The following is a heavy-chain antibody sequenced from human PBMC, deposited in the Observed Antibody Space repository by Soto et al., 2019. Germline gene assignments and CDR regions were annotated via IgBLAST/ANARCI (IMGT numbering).Heavy chain of an antibody. D-gene: IGHD3-16*02. CDR3: TRLIGNSWLDS. Sequence: SETLSLTCAISGHSVSTISATWDWIRQSPSRGLEWLGRTYYRSKWEIDYAVSLRGRITIIPDTANNQLSLQLSSVTPDDTAVYYCTRLIGNSWLDSWGQGILVTVS. CDR2: TYYRSKWEI. J-gene: IGHJ5*01. CDR1: GHSVSTISAT. V-gene: IGHV6-1*01.